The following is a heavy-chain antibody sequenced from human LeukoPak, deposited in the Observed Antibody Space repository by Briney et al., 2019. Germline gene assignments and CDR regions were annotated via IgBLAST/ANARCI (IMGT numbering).Heavy chain of an antibody. D-gene: IGHD3-10*01. CDR3: ARDVDYGSGSYYGEDWFDP. J-gene: IGHJ5*02. V-gene: IGHV1-46*01. CDR1: GYTFTSYY. Sequence: ASVKVSCKASGYTFTSYYMHWVRQAPGQGLEWMGIINPSGGSTSYAQKFQGRVTMTRDTSTSTVYMELSSLRSDDTAVYYCARDVDYGSGSYYGEDWFDPWGQGTLVTVSS. CDR2: INPSGGST.